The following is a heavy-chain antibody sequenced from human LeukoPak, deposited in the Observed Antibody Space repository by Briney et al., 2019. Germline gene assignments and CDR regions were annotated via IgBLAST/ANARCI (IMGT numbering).Heavy chain of an antibody. D-gene: IGHD3-10*01. CDR1: GYTFSNQY. J-gene: IGHJ4*02. CDR3: ARGSTSGFDY. Sequence: ASVKVSCKASGYTFSNQYIHWVRRAPGQGLEWIGIINPNGGTTSNAQKFQGRVTMTTDTSRSTVYMELSSLRSEDTAVYYCARGSTSGFDYWGQGTLVTVSS. V-gene: IGHV1-46*01. CDR2: INPNGGTT.